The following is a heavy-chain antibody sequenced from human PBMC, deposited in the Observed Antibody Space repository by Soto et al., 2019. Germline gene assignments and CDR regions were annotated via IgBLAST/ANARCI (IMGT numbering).Heavy chain of an antibody. V-gene: IGHV1-45*02. D-gene: IGHD6-13*01. CDR1: GYTFTYRY. Sequence: AAVKVSCKASGYTFTYRYLQWVRQAPGQALEWMGWITPFNGNTNYAQKFQDRVTITRDRSMSTAYMELSSLRSEDPALYYCARSTAAVAFDIWGQRTMVTVSS. CDR2: ITPFNGNT. CDR3: ARSTAAVAFDI. J-gene: IGHJ3*02.